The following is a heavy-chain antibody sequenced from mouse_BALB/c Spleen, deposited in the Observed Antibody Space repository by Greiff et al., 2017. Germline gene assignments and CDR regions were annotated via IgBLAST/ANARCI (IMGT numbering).Heavy chain of an antibody. CDR3: NGGGSSSAWFAY. CDR2: IDPENGDT. V-gene: IGHV14-4*02. Sequence: EVQLQQSGAELVRPGASVKLSCTASGFNFKDYYMHWVKQRPEQGLEWIGWIDPENGDTEYAPKFQGKATMTADTSSNTAYLQLSSLTSEDTAVYYCNGGGSSSAWFAYWGQGTLVTVSA. D-gene: IGHD1-1*01. J-gene: IGHJ3*01. CDR1: GFNFKDYY.